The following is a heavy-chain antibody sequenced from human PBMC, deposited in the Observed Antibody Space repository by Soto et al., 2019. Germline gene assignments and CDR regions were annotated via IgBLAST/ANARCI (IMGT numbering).Heavy chain of an antibody. V-gene: IGHV3-30*18. J-gene: IGHJ6*02. CDR2: ISYDGSNK. Sequence: QVQLVESGGGVVQPGRSLRLSCAASGFTFSSYGMHWVRQAPGKGLEWVAVISYDGSNKYYADSVKGRFTISRDNSKNTLYLQKNSLRAVDTAVYYCAKVGEVLRFGCMDVWGQGTTVTVSS. D-gene: IGHD3-3*01. CDR1: GFTFSSYG. CDR3: AKVGEVLRFGCMDV.